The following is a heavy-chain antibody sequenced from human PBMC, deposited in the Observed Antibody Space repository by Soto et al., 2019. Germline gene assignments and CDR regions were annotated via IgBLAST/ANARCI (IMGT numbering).Heavy chain of an antibody. CDR1: GFTFSSYG. Sequence: PGGSLRLSCAASGFTFSSYGMHWVRQAPGKGLEWVAVISYDGSNKYYTDSVKGRFTISRDNSKNTLYLQMNSLRAEDTAVCYCAKEPHSSSWPREHWFDPWGQGTLVTVSS. CDR2: ISYDGSNK. CDR3: AKEPHSSSWPREHWFDP. V-gene: IGHV3-30*18. D-gene: IGHD6-13*01. J-gene: IGHJ5*02.